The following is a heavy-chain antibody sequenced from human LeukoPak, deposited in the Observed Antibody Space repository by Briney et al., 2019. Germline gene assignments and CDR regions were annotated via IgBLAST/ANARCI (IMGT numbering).Heavy chain of an antibody. V-gene: IGHV3-21*01. Sequence: PGGSLRLSCAASGFTFSSYSMNWVRQAPGKGLEWVSSIRSSSSYIYYADSVKGRFTISRDNAKNSLYLQMNSLRAEDTAVYYCARVPRGQWLLLPSCFDYWGQGTLVTVSS. J-gene: IGHJ4*02. CDR2: IRSSSSYI. CDR3: ARVPRGQWLLLPSCFDY. D-gene: IGHD3-22*01. CDR1: GFTFSSYS.